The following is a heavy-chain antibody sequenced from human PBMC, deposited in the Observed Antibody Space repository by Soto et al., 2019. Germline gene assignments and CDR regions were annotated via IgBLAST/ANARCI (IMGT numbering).Heavy chain of an antibody. Sequence: GESLKISCEGSGYSFSSFWISWVRQMPGKGLEWVGRIDPSDSYINYSPSFQGRVTISADKSSSTAYLQWSSLEASDTGIYYCAKRGWIYQAYHYYYAMDVWGQGTTVTVSS. CDR3: AKRGWIYQAYHYYYAMDV. V-gene: IGHV5-10-1*01. CDR2: IDPSDSYI. CDR1: GYSFSSFW. D-gene: IGHD1-7*01. J-gene: IGHJ6*02.